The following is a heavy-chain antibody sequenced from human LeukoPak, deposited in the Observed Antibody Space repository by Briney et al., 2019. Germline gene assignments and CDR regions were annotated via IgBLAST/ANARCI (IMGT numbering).Heavy chain of an antibody. CDR2: IYHSGST. J-gene: IGHJ6*03. D-gene: IGHD6-13*01. Sequence: KPSETLSLTCTVSGGSISSGGYYWSWIRQPPGKGLEWIGYIYHSGSTYYNPSLKSRVTISVDRSKNQFSLKLSSVTAADTAVYYCARRQQLVPEDYYMDVWGKGTTVTVSS. V-gene: IGHV4-30-2*01. CDR1: GGSISSGGYY. CDR3: ARRQQLVPEDYYMDV.